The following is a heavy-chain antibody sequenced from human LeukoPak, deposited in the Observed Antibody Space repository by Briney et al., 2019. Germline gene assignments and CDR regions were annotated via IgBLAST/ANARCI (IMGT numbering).Heavy chain of an antibody. CDR2: INHSGST. D-gene: IGHD3-16*02. CDR1: GGSFSGYY. V-gene: IGHV4-34*01. CDR3: ARGLYDYVWGSYRCYFDY. J-gene: IGHJ4*02. Sequence: SETLSLTCAVYGGSFSGYYWSWIRQPPGKGLEWIGEINHSGSTNYNPSLKSRVAISVDTSKNQFSLKLSSVTAADTAVYYCARGLYDYVWGSYRCYFDYWGQGTLVTVSS.